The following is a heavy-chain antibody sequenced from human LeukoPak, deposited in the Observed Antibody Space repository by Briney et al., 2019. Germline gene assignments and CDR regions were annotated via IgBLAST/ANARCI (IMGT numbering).Heavy chain of an antibody. J-gene: IGHJ4*02. CDR1: GVTFSSYS. Sequence: GGSLRLSCAASGVTFSSYSMNWVRQAPGKGLEWVSSISSSSSYIYYADSVKGRFTISRDNAKNSLYQQMNSLRAEDTAVYYCARSEVYYDSSGYAYWGQGTLVTVSS. CDR3: ARSEVYYDSSGYAY. CDR2: ISSSSSYI. D-gene: IGHD3-22*01. V-gene: IGHV3-21*01.